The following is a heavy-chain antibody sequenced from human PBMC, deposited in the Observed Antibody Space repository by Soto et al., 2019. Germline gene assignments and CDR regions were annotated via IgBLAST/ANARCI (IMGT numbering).Heavy chain of an antibody. Sequence: QVTLKESGPVLVKPTETLTLTCTVSGFSLSNARMSVSWIRQPPGKALEWLAHIFSNDAKSYSASLKNRLTISKDTSKSPVVLTMAKMDPGDTATYYFARVRGWGWLGPNDYWGQGTLVTVSS. V-gene: IGHV2-26*01. J-gene: IGHJ4*02. CDR1: GFSLSNARMS. CDR3: ARVRGWGWLGPNDY. D-gene: IGHD3-10*01. CDR2: IFSNDAK.